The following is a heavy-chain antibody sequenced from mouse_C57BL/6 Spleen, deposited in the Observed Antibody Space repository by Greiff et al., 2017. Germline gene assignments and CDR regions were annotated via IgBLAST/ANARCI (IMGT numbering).Heavy chain of an antibody. CDR1: GYTFTGYW. Sequence: LVESGAELMKPGASVKLSCKATGYTFTGYWIEWVKQRPGHGLEWIGEILPGSGSTNYNEKFKGKATFTADTSSNTAYMQLRSLTTEDSAIYYCARGGHYDYDYYAMDYWGQGTSVTVSS. CDR3: ARGGHYDYDYYAMDY. J-gene: IGHJ4*01. V-gene: IGHV1-9*01. CDR2: ILPGSGST. D-gene: IGHD2-4*01.